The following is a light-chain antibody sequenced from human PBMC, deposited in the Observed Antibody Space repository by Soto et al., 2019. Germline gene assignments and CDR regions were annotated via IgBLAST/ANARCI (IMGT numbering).Light chain of an antibody. J-gene: IGLJ1*01. CDR3: KSYAGSNTYV. V-gene: IGLV2-8*01. Sequence: QSALTQPPSASGSPGQSVTISCTGTKNDIGVYDFVSWYQHHPGKAPRLIIYEVVKRPSGVPDRFSGSKSGNTASLTVSGLQAADEADYFCKSYAGSNTYVFGSATKLTVL. CDR2: EVV. CDR1: KNDIGVYDF.